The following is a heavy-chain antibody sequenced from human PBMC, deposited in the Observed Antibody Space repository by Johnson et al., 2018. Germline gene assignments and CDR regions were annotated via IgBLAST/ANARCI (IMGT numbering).Heavy chain of an antibody. J-gene: IGHJ1*01. V-gene: IGHV3-33*01. CDR1: GFIFSQYG. CDR3: AREAEYSVEYFQY. D-gene: IGHD5/OR15-5a*01. Sequence: QVQLVQSGGGVVQPGSSLRLSCAASGFIFSQYGMHWVRQAPGKGLEWVAVRGHDGNNGDYVDSVQGRFTISRDNSKNTRYLQMNSLRGEDTAVYYCAREAEYSVEYFQYWGQGTLVTVSS. CDR2: RGHDGNNG.